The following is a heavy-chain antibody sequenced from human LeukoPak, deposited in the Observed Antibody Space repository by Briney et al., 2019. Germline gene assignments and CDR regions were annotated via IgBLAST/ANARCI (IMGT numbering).Heavy chain of an antibody. CDR3: ASRVDTAMVTEQPNWFDP. J-gene: IGHJ5*02. V-gene: IGHV1-46*01. Sequence: ASVKVSCKASGYTFTSYYIHWVRQAPGQGLEWMGIINASGGSTTYAQKFQGRVTITADKSTSTAYMELSSLRSEDTAVYYCASRVDTAMVTEQPNWFDPWGQGTLVTVSS. CDR2: INASGGST. D-gene: IGHD5-18*01. CDR1: GYTFTSYY.